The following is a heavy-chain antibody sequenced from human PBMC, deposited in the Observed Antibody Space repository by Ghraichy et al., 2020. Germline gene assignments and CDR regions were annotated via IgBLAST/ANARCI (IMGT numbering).Heavy chain of an antibody. CDR2: INHSGST. Sequence: SETLSLTCAVYGGSFSGYYWSWIRQPPGKGLEWIGEINHSGSTNYNPSLKSRVTISVDTSKNQFSLKLSSVTAADTAVYYCAGTPIAAAAQGEDYWGQGTLVTVSS. J-gene: IGHJ4*02. CDR1: GGSFSGYY. V-gene: IGHV4-34*01. D-gene: IGHD6-13*01. CDR3: AGTPIAAAAQGEDY.